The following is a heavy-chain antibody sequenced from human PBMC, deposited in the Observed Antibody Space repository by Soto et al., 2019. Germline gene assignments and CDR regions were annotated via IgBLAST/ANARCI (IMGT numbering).Heavy chain of an antibody. CDR1: GGYISSYY. V-gene: IGHV4-59*01. D-gene: IGHD2-2*01. J-gene: IGHJ4*02. Sequence: QVQLQESGPGLVKPSETLSLTCTVSGGYISSYYWSWIRQPPGKGLEWIGYIYYSGSTNYNPSLKSRVTISVDTSKNQFSLKLSSVTAADTAVYYCARRYGSNFDYWGQGTLVTVSS. CDR3: ARRYGSNFDY. CDR2: IYYSGST.